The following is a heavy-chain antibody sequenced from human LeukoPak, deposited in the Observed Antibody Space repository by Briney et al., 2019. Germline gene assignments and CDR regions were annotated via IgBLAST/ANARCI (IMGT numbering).Heavy chain of an antibody. V-gene: IGHV1-46*01. J-gene: IGHJ4*02. D-gene: IGHD3-22*01. CDR3: AREGAGNYYDSSGYYY. CDR1: GYTFTSYY. Sequence: ASVKVSCKASGYTFTSYYMHWVRQAPGQGLGWMGIINPSGGSTSYAQKFQGRVTMTRDMSTSTVYMELSSLRSEDTAVYYCAREGAGNYYDSSGYYYWGQGTLVTVSS. CDR2: INPSGGST.